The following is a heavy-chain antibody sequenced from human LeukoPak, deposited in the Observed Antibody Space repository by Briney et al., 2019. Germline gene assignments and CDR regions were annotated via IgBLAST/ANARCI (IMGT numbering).Heavy chain of an antibody. D-gene: IGHD5-18*01. V-gene: IGHV4-61*01. J-gene: IGHJ6*02. Sequence: SETLSLTCTVSGGSVSSGSYYWSWIQQPPGTRLEWIGYVYNSGTTNYNPSFKSRVTMSVDTSKNQFSLKLSSVTAADTAVYYCARGAVVNGLDVWGQGTTVTVSS. CDR3: ARGAVVNGLDV. CDR1: GGSVSSGSYY. CDR2: VYNSGTT.